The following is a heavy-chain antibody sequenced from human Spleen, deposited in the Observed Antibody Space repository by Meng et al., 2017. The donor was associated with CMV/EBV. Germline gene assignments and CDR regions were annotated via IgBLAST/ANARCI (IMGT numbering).Heavy chain of an antibody. CDR1: ISSSSYY. J-gene: IGHJ5*02. CDR3: ARGSGYCSSTSCYTNWFDP. V-gene: IGHV4-39*07. CDR2: NYYSGST. Sequence: ISSSSYYWGWIRQPPGKGLEWIGSNYYSGSTYYNPSLKSRVTISVDTSKNQFSLKLSSVTAADTAVYYCARGSGYCSSTSCYTNWFDPWGQGTLVTVSS. D-gene: IGHD2-2*02.